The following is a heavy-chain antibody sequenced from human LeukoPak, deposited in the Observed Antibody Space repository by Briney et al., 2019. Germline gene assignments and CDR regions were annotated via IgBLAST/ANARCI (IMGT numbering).Heavy chain of an antibody. CDR1: GASISTYY. J-gene: IGHJ6*04. D-gene: IGHD1-26*01. CDR2: IHASGST. V-gene: IGHV4-4*07. CDR3: ARDIGSRI. Sequence: ASETPSLTCTVSGASISTYYWSWFRQPAGKGPEWIGRIHASGSTYYNPSLKSRVSMSIDMSKNQFSLRLNSVTAADTAVFYCARDIGSRIWGKGTTVIVSS.